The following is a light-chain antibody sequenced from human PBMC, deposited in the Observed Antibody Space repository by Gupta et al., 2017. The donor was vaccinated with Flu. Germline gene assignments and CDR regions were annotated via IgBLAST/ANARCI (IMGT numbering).Light chain of an antibody. CDR1: QSIKKD. CDR2: CAS. J-gene: IGKJ1*01. Sequence: ATIRDSVSKSVLSSQSIKKDLGWYQQKPGKAPKLLIYCASTRESGGPSRFSGSGSGTDFTLTISSLQAEDAATYYCRQDEFNPRTFGRGTKVEIK. V-gene: IGKV1-6*01. CDR3: RQDEFNPRT.